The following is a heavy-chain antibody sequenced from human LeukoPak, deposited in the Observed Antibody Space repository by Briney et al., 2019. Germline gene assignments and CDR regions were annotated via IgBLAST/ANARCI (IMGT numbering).Heavy chain of an antibody. J-gene: IGHJ4*02. Sequence: PGGSLRLSCAASGFTVINNYMTWVRQAPGKGLDWVSVIYNDGNTYYADYVRGRFTISRDFSKNSVYLQMNSLRAEETAVYYCARVHFGDFGSGSLDHWGQGTLVTVSS. D-gene: IGHD3-10*01. V-gene: IGHV3-53*01. CDR1: GFTVINNY. CDR2: IYNDGNT. CDR3: ARVHFGDFGSGSLDH.